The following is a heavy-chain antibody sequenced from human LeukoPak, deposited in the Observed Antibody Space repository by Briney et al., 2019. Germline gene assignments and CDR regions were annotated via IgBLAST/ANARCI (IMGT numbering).Heavy chain of an antibody. J-gene: IGHJ4*02. CDR1: GFTFSSYA. CDR2: ISGSGGST. CDR3: AKDGAPMIVVVITYFDY. Sequence: PGGSLRLSCAASGFTFSSYAMSWFRQAPGKGLEWVSAISGSGGSTYYADSVKGRFTISRDNSKNTLYLQMNSLRAEDTAVYYCAKDGAPMIVVVITYFDYWGQGTLVTVSS. V-gene: IGHV3-23*01. D-gene: IGHD3-22*01.